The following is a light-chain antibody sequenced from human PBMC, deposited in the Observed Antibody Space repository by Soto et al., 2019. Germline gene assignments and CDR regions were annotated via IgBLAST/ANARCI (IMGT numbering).Light chain of an antibody. Sequence: QSALTQPASVSGSPGQSITISCTGTSSDVGGYNYVSWYQQHPGKAPKLMIYEVSNRPSGVSNRFSGYQSGNTAALTISGLQAEDEADYYCSSFTSINTWVFGGGTQLTVL. J-gene: IGLJ3*02. CDR2: EVS. V-gene: IGLV2-14*01. CDR1: SSDVGGYNY. CDR3: SSFTSINTWV.